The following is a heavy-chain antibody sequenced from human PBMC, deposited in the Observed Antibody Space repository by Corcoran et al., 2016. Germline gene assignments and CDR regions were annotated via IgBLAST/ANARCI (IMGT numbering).Heavy chain of an antibody. CDR3: ASLRHSNFMGGLDV. V-gene: IGHV3-33*03. CDR2: IWNDGSNK. CDR1: GFTFSYYG. J-gene: IGHJ6*02. Sequence: QEQLVASGGGVVQPGGSLRLSCVASGFTFSYYGMHWVRPAPGKGLEWVAIIWNDGSNKDHADSVKGRFTISRDNYKNTLYLQINSLIVEDTAVYYCASLRHSNFMGGLDVWGQGITVTVSS. D-gene: IGHD4-4*01.